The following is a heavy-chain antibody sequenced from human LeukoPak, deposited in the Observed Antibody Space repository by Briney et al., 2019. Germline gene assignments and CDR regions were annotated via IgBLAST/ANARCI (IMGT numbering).Heavy chain of an antibody. J-gene: IGHJ6*03. D-gene: IGHD6-6*01. CDR2: IKQDGSEK. CDR3: ARDTRLYSSSLYYYYYYMDV. V-gene: IGHV3-7*01. Sequence: GGSLRLSCAASGFTFSSYWMSWVRQAPGKGLEWVANIKQDGSEKYYVDSVKGRFTISRDNAKNSLYLQMNSLRAEDTAVYYCARDTRLYSSSLYYYYYYMDVWGKGTTVTVSS. CDR1: GFTFSSYW.